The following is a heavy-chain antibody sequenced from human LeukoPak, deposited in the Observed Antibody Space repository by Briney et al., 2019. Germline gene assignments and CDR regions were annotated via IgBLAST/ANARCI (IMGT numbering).Heavy chain of an antibody. D-gene: IGHD3-22*01. CDR1: GFTFSSYS. J-gene: IGHJ4*02. CDR2: ISSSSSYI. Sequence: GGSLRLSCAASGFTFSSYSMNWVRQAPGEGLEWVSSISSSSSYIYYADSVKGRFTISRDNAKNSLYLQMNSLRAEDTAVYYCARGDWMYYYDSSGTQLDYWGQGTLVTVSS. V-gene: IGHV3-21*01. CDR3: ARGDWMYYYDSSGTQLDY.